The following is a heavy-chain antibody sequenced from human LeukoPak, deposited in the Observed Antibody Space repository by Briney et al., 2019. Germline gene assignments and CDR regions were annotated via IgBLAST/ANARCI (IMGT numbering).Heavy chain of an antibody. CDR1: GFTVSSNY. Sequence: GGSLRLSCAASGFTVSSNYMSWVRQAPGKGLEWVSVIYSGGSTYYADSVKGRFTISRDNSKNTLYLQMNSLRAEDTAVYYCARASSSWAYDAFDIWGQGTMVTVSS. CDR2: IYSGGST. CDR3: ARASSSWAYDAFDI. D-gene: IGHD6-13*01. V-gene: IGHV3-53*01. J-gene: IGHJ3*02.